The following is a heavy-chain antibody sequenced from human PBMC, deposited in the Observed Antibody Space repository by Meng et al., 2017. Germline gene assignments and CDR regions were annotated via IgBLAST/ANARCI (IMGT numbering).Heavy chain of an antibody. D-gene: IGHD3-22*01. V-gene: IGHV1-18*01. J-gene: IGHJ4*02. CDR1: GYTFTSYG. CDR3: ARVSHTYYYDSSGYYPSDY. CDR2: ISAYNVNT. Sequence: QVQLGQPGAGVRKPGASGEVSCKASGYTFTSYGGSWVRQGPGQGREWMGWISAYNVNTNYTQKLQGRVTMTTDTSTSTAYMELRSLRSDDTAVYYCARVSHTYYYDSSGYYPSDYWGQGTLVTVSS.